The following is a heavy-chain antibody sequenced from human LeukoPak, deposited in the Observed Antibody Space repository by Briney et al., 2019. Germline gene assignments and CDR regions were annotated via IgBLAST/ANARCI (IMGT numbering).Heavy chain of an antibody. D-gene: IGHD3-10*01. Sequence: GASVTVSCTASGYTFTGYYMHWVRQAPGQGLESMGWINPNSGGTNYAQKFQGRVTMTRDTSISTAYMELSRLRSDDTAVYYCARRKGLLWFGELFYWGQGALVTVSS. CDR1: GYTFTGYY. J-gene: IGHJ4*02. CDR2: INPNSGGT. V-gene: IGHV1-2*02. CDR3: ARRKGLLWFGELFY.